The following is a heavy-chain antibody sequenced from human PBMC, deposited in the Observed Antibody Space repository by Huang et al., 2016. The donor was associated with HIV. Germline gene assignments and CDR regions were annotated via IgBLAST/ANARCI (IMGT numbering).Heavy chain of an antibody. Sequence: QVQLQQWGAGLLKPSETLSLTCAGYGGSFSRHYWNWIRQSPGKGLEWIGQINNVGNANYNQSLESRVTMSVDTSKNQFSRKLSSVTGADTAMYYCAREVMISFGGPFDPWGQGTLVTVSS. J-gene: IGHJ5*02. V-gene: IGHV4-34*01. CDR3: AREVMISFGGPFDP. D-gene: IGHD3-16*01. CDR2: INNVGNA. CDR1: GGSFSRHY.